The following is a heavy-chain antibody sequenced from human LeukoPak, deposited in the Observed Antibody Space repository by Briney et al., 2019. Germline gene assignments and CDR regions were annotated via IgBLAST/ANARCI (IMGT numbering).Heavy chain of an antibody. V-gene: IGHV1-69*04. CDR1: GGTFSSYA. Sequence: SVKVSCKASGGTFSSYAISWVRQAPGQGLEWMGRIIPILGIANYAQKFQGRVTITADKSTSTAYMELRSLRSDDTAVYYCARRGLLWFGEDGYYFDYWGQGTLVTVSS. CDR2: IIPILGIA. CDR3: ARRGLLWFGEDGYYFDY. J-gene: IGHJ4*02. D-gene: IGHD3-10*01.